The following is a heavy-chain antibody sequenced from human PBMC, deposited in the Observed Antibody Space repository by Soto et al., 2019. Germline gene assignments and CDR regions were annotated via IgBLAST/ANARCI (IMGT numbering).Heavy chain of an antibody. CDR2: IIPIFGTA. J-gene: IGHJ5*02. Sequence: SVKVSCKASGGTFSSYAISWVRQAPGQGLEWMGGIIPIFGTANYAQKFQGRVTITADKSTSTAYMELSSLRSEDTAVYYCASYYYDSIYRFDPWGQGTLVTVSS. V-gene: IGHV1-69*06. CDR1: GGTFSSYA. D-gene: IGHD3-22*01. CDR3: ASYYYDSIYRFDP.